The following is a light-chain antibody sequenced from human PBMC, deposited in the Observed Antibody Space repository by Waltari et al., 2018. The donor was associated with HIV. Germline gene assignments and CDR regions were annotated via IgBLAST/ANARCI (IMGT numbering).Light chain of an antibody. V-gene: IGLV3-25*03. CDR2: KDT. CDR1: VLATQY. J-gene: IGLJ2*01. Sequence: YALTQPPSMSVSPGQTAKITCSGDVLATQYAYWYQQKPGQAPVLVMSKDTQRPSEIPERFSGSSSGTTVTLTISGVQAEDEADYHCQSSDDSRPWIFGGGTKMTVL. CDR3: QSSDDSRPWI.